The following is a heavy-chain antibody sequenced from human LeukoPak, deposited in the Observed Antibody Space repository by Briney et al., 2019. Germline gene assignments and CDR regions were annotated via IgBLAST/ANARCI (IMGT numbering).Heavy chain of an antibody. D-gene: IGHD3-22*01. CDR2: INHSGST. CDR3: AREYYYDSMVD. Sequence: PSETLSLTCAVYGGSFSGYYWSWIRQPPGKGLEWIEEINHSGSTNYNPSLKSRVTISVDTSKNQFSLKLSSVTAADTAVYYCAREYYYDSMVDWGQGTMVTVSS. CDR1: GGSFSGYY. J-gene: IGHJ3*01. V-gene: IGHV4-34*01.